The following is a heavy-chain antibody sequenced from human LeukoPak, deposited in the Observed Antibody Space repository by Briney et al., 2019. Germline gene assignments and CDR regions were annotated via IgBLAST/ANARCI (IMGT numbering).Heavy chain of an antibody. CDR1: GFTFSNFA. V-gene: IGHV3-23*01. CDR2: ISGSGGST. CDR3: ATGFSSGSFFDY. J-gene: IGHJ4*02. Sequence: PGGSLRLSCAASGFTFSNFAMNWVRQAPGKGLEWVSAISGSGGSTYYADSVKGRFIISRANSKNTLYLQMNSLRAEDTAVYYCATGFSSGSFFDYWGQGTLVTVSS. D-gene: IGHD3-10*01.